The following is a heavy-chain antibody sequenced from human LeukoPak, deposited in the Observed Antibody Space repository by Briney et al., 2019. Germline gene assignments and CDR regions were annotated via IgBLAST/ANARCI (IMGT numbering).Heavy chain of an antibody. Sequence: GGSLRLSCAASGFTFSSYAMSWVRQAPGKGLEWVSAISGSGGSTYYADSVKGRFTISRDNSKNTLYLQMNSLRAEDTAVYYCAKPKMITDYYYCMDVWGKGTTVTVSS. CDR3: AKPKMITDYYYCMDV. J-gene: IGHJ6*03. V-gene: IGHV3-23*01. CDR2: ISGSGGST. D-gene: IGHD3-16*01. CDR1: GFTFSSYA.